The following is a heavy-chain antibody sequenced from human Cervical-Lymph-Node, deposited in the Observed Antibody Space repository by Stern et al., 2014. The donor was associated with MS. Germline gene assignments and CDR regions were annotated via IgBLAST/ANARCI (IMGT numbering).Heavy chain of an antibody. CDR3: ARCDGYNFDY. J-gene: IGHJ4*02. CDR2: IYPGDSDT. V-gene: IGHV5-51*01. Sequence: VQLVQSAAEVKKPGESLRISCKGSRDTFTSYWIGWVRQMPGKGLEWMGNIYPGDSDTTDSPAFQGQVTISADKSITTAYLQWSSRKASDTAMYYCARCDGYNFDYWGQGTLVTVSS. CDR1: RDTFTSYW. D-gene: IGHD5-24*01.